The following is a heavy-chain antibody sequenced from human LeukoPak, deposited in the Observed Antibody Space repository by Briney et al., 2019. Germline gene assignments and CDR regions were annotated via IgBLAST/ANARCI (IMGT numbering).Heavy chain of an antibody. Sequence: SETLSLTCAVSGYPISSGYYWGWIRQPPGKGLEWIGSIYHSGSTYYNPSLKSRVTISVDTSKNQFSLKLSSVTAADTAAYYCAREVVDYYYMDVWGKGTTVTVSS. V-gene: IGHV4-38-2*02. CDR1: GYPISSGYY. CDR2: IYHSGST. D-gene: IGHD2-15*01. J-gene: IGHJ6*03. CDR3: AREVVDYYYMDV.